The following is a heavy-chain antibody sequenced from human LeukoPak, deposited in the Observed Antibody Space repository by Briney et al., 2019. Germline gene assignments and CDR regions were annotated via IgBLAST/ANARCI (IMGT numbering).Heavy chain of an antibody. D-gene: IGHD4-17*01. V-gene: IGHV3-30-3*01. CDR1: GFTFSTCT. Sequence: SGGSLRLSCAASGFTFSTCTMHWVRQAPGKGLEWVAVISYDGTNKYYAESVKGRFTISRDNSKNTLYLQMNSLRPEDTAVYYCARDAYGDYYFDYWGQGTLVTVSS. CDR2: ISYDGTNK. J-gene: IGHJ4*02. CDR3: ARDAYGDYYFDY.